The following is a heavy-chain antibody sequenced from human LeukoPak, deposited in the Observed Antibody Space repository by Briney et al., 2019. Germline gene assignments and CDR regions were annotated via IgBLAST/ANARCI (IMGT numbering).Heavy chain of an antibody. CDR2: INQDESEE. J-gene: IGHJ4*02. D-gene: IGHD4-11*01. Sequence: GGSLRLSCAASGFTFSSYSMSWVRQAPGKGLEWVAHINQDESEENFVDSVKGRFSISRDNAKRSLYLQMNSLGADDTAMYYDARDGGYSTFDFWGQGTLVTVSS. CDR3: ARDGGYSTFDF. CDR1: GFTFSSYS. V-gene: IGHV3-7*04.